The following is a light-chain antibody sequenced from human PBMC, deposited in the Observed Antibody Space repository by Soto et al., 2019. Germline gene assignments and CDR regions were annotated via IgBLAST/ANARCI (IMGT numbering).Light chain of an antibody. CDR2: GAS. V-gene: IGKV3-20*01. Sequence: EIVLTQSPGTLSLSPGERATLSCRASQSVRGNYLAWYQQKPGQAPRLLISGASSRASGIPARFSGSGSGTDFTLTISRLEPEDFAVYYCQQYGFSLRTFGQGSKGEI. CDR3: QQYGFSLRT. CDR1: QSVRGNY. J-gene: IGKJ1*01.